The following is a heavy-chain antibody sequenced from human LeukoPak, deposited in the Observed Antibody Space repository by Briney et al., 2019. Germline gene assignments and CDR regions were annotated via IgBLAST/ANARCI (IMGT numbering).Heavy chain of an antibody. CDR1: GFTFSSYE. D-gene: IGHD3-10*01. J-gene: IGHJ4*02. V-gene: IGHV3-48*03. CDR3: ARARVWFGELSGYFDY. CDR2: ISSSGSTI. Sequence: GGSLRLSCAASGFTFSSYEMNWVRQAPGKGLEWVSYISSSGSTIYYADSVKGRFTISRDNSKNTLYLQMNSLRAEDTAVYYCARARVWFGELSGYFDYWGQGTLVTVSS.